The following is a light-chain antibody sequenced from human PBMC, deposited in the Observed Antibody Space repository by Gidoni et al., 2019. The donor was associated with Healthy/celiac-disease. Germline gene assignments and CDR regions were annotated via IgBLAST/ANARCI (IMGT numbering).Light chain of an antibody. Sequence: DIQMTQSPSSLSASVGDRVTITCQASQDISNYLNWYQQKPGKAPKLLIYDASNLETRVPSRFSGSGSGTDFTFTISSLQPKDIATYYCQQYDNLPLFTFGPGTKVDIK. CDR3: QQYDNLPLFT. CDR2: DAS. J-gene: IGKJ3*01. CDR1: QDISNY. V-gene: IGKV1-33*01.